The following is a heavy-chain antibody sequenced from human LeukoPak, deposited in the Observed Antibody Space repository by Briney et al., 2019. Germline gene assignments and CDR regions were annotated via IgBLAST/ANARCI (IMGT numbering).Heavy chain of an antibody. CDR3: ARDGRRGLTLLLRFGELGDDAFDI. V-gene: IGHV1-18*01. J-gene: IGHJ3*02. CDR1: GYTFTSYG. Sequence: ASVKVSCKASGYTFTSYGISWVRQAPGQGLEWMGWISAYNGDTNYAQKLQGRVTMTTDTSTSTAYMELRSLRPDDTAVYYCARDGRRGLTLLLRFGELGDDAFDIWGQGTMVTVSS. D-gene: IGHD3-10*01. CDR2: ISAYNGDT.